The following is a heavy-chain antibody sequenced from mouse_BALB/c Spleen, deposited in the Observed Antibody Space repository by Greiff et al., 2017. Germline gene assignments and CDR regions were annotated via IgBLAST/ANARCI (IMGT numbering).Heavy chain of an antibody. Sequence: VQLQQSGPQLVRPGASVKISCKASGYSFTSYWMHWVKQRPGQGLEWIGMIDPSDSETRLNQKFKDKATLTVDKSSSTAYMQLSSPTSEDSAVYYCARGGYYGSSYEFAMDYWGQGTSVTVSS. J-gene: IGHJ4*01. CDR1: GYSFTSYW. CDR3: ARGGYYGSSYEFAMDY. D-gene: IGHD1-1*01. CDR2: IDPSDSET. V-gene: IGHV1S127*01.